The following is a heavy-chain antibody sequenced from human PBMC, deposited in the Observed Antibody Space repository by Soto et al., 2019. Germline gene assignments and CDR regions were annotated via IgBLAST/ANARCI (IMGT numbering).Heavy chain of an antibody. CDR2: VIPILDTA. J-gene: IGHJ4*02. CDR3: ARLGHPGH. Sequence: QVQLVQSGAEVKKPGSSVKVSCTASGGSLRNSVISWVRQAPAQRLEWMGGVIPILDTANYAQKFQGRVTMTAAEATSTAYMDLSSLSPDDTAVYYCARLGHPGHWGPGTLVIVTS. CDR1: GGSLRNSV. V-gene: IGHV1-69*01.